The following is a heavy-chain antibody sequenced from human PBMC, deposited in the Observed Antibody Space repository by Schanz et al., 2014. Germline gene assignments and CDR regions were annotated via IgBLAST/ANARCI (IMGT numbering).Heavy chain of an antibody. J-gene: IGHJ4*02. D-gene: IGHD3-22*01. CDR3: ARSNYYDNSDYYNSFDY. V-gene: IGHV1-69*02. CDR1: GGIFSSYS. Sequence: QVQLVQSGAEVKKPGSSVKVSCKASGGIFSSYSISWVRQAPGQGLEWMGRIIPILGIANYAQKFQGRVTNTADKSTSTAYMDLSSLRPEDTAVYYCARSNYYDNSDYYNSFDYWGQGTLVTVSS. CDR2: IIPILGIA.